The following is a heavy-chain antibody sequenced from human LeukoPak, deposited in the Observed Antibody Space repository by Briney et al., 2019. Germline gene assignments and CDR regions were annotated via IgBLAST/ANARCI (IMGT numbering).Heavy chain of an antibody. D-gene: IGHD4-11*01. J-gene: IGHJ4*02. CDR1: GFTFSSYS. CDR2: ISSSSSYI. Sequence: PGGSLRLSCATSGFTFSSYSMNWVRQAPGKGLEWVSSISSSSSYIYYADSVKGRFTISRDNAKNSLYLQMNSLRAEDTAVYYCARDSLTVTTPFDYWGQGTLVTVSS. V-gene: IGHV3-21*01. CDR3: ARDSLTVTTPFDY.